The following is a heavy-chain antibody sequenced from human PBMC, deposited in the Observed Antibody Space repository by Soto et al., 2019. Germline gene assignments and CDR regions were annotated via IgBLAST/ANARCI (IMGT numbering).Heavy chain of an antibody. CDR3: AKEIAVAGDLDY. CDR1: GFAFSYYG. D-gene: IGHD6-19*01. J-gene: IGHJ4*01. CDR2: ISSDGRTK. Sequence: GGSLRLSCVASGFAFSYYGIHWVRQAPGKGLEWVGVISSDGRTKYYADSVKGRFTISRDNSKNTLFLQMDSLRPEDTAVYYCAKEIAVAGDLDYWGHGTLVTVSS. V-gene: IGHV3-30*18.